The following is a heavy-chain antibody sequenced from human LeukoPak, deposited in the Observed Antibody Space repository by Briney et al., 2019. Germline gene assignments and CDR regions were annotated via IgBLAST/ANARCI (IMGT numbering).Heavy chain of an antibody. V-gene: IGHV3-20*04. CDR3: ARDLMVRLVRDAFDI. D-gene: IGHD3-9*01. J-gene: IGHJ3*02. CDR2: INWNGGST. Sequence: GGSLSLSCAASGFTFDDYGMSWVRQAPGKGLGWVSGINWNGGSTGYADSVKGRFTISRDNAKNSLYLQMNSLRAEDTALYYCARDLMVRLVRDAFDIWGQGTMVTVSS. CDR1: GFTFDDYG.